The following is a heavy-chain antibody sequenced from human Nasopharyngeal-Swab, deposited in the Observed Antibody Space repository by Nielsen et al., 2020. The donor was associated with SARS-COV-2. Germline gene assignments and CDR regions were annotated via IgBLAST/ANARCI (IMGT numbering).Heavy chain of an antibody. CDR3: ASGSYADFDY. D-gene: IGHD1-26*01. CDR1: GFTFSSYA. J-gene: IGHJ4*02. Sequence: GESLKISCAASGFTFSSYAMSWVRQAPGKGLEWVSAISGSGGSTYYAGSVKGRFTISRDNSKNTLYLQMNSLRAEDTAVYYCASGSYADFDYWGQGTLVTVSS. CDR2: ISGSGGST. V-gene: IGHV3-23*01.